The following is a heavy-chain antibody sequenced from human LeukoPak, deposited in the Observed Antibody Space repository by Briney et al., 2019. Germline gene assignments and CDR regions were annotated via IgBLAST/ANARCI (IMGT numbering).Heavy chain of an antibody. D-gene: IGHD3-9*01. CDR3: ASTDYDILTGYNYWFDP. Sequence: PSETLSLTCAVYGGSFSGYYWSWIRQPPGKGLEWIGEINHSGSTNYNPSLKSRVTISVDTSKNQFSLKLSSVTAADTAVYYCASTDYDILTGYNYWFDPWGQGTLVTVSS. CDR2: INHSGST. V-gene: IGHV4-34*01. CDR1: GGSFSGYY. J-gene: IGHJ5*02.